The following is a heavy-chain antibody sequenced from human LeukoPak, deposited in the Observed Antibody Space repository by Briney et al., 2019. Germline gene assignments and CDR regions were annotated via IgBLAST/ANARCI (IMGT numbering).Heavy chain of an antibody. CDR3: ARDEETVGAFDI. J-gene: IGHJ3*02. V-gene: IGHV4-61*02. D-gene: IGHD3-10*01. CDR2: IYTSGST. Sequence: SETLSLTCTVSGGSISSGSYYWSWIRQPAGKGLEWIGRIYTSGSTNYNPSLKSRVTISVDTSKNQFSLKLSSVTAADTAVYYCARDEETVGAFDIWGQGTMVTVSS. CDR1: GGSISSGSYY.